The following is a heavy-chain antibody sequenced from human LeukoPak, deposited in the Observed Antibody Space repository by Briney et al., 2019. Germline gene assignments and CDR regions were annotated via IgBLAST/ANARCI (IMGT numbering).Heavy chain of an antibody. V-gene: IGHV3-21*01. CDR3: AREHVTMVRGVIYSPVDY. Sequence: GGSLILSCAASGFTFSSYSMNWVRQAPGKGLEWVSSISSSSSYIYYADSVKGRFTISRDNAKNSLYLQMNSLRAEDTAVYYCAREHVTMVRGVIYSPVDYWGQGTLVTVSS. J-gene: IGHJ4*02. D-gene: IGHD3-10*01. CDR2: ISSSSSYI. CDR1: GFTFSSYS.